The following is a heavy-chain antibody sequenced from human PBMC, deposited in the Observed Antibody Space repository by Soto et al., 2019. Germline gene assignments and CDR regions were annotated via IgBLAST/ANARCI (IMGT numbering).Heavy chain of an antibody. D-gene: IGHD6-19*01. CDR3: ARQGMPVAGTWWSDP. V-gene: IGHV5-51*01. CDR1: AYDFTRHW. J-gene: IGHJ5*02. CDR2: IYPADSET. Sequence: GESLKISCKGSAYDFTRHWIGWVRQMPGKGPEWMGIIYPADSETKYSPSFQDQVTISADKSISTTYLQWSSLRASDTAMYYCARQGMPVAGTWWSDPWGQGTLVTVSS.